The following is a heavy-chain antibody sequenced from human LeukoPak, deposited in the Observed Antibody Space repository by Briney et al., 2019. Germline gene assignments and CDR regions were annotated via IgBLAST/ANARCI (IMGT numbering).Heavy chain of an antibody. Sequence: ASVKVSCKASGYTFTGNFIHWVRQALGQGLEWVRWINPNGGGTNYAQKFQGRVTMTRDTSISTAYMDLSSLTSEDTAIYYCARGHSSLRLYYFDYWGQGTLVTVSS. D-gene: IGHD6-6*01. CDR1: GYTFTGNF. J-gene: IGHJ4*02. V-gene: IGHV1-2*02. CDR3: ARGHSSLRLYYFDY. CDR2: INPNGGGT.